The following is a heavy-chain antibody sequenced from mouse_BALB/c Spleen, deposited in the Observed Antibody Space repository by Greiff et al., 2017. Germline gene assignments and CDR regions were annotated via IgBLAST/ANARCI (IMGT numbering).Heavy chain of an antibody. J-gene: IGHJ2*01. D-gene: IGHD1-1*01. Sequence: VQLQQSGAELVKPGASVKLSCTASGFNIKDTYMHWVKQRPEQGLEWIGRIDPANGNTKYDPKFQGKATITADTSSNTAYLQLSSLTSEDTAVYYCARGYYGSSSDYGGQGTTLTVSS. CDR1: GFNIKDTY. CDR3: ARGYYGSSSDY. CDR2: IDPANGNT. V-gene: IGHV14-3*02.